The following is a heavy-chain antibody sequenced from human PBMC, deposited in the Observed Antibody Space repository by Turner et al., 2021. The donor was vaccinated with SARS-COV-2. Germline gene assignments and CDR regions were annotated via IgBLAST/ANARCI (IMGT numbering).Heavy chain of an antibody. J-gene: IGHJ3*02. Sequence: EVQLVESGGGLVKPGGSLRLSCAAYGFTFSRNSMNWVRQAPGKGLEWVSSISSSSSYIYFADSVKGRFTISRDKVKNSLYLQMNSLRAEDTAVYYCARARWHYYDSSGYYPDAFDIWGQGTMVTVSS. D-gene: IGHD3-22*01. V-gene: IGHV3-21*01. CDR1: GFTFSRNS. CDR2: ISSSSSYI. CDR3: ARARWHYYDSSGYYPDAFDI.